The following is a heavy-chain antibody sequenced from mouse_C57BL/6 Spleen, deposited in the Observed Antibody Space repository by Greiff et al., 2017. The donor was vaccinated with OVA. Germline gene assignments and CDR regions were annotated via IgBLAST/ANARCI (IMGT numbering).Heavy chain of an antibody. J-gene: IGHJ3*01. CDR3: TTYSNYVSFAY. CDR2: IDPETGGT. D-gene: IGHD2-5*01. Sequence: QVQLKESGAELVRPGASVTLSCKASGYTFTDYEMHWVKQTPVHGLEWIGAIDPETGGTAYNQKFKGKAILTADKSSSTAYMELRSLTSEDSAVYYCTTYSNYVSFAYWGQGTLVTVSA. CDR1: GYTFTDYE. V-gene: IGHV1-15*01.